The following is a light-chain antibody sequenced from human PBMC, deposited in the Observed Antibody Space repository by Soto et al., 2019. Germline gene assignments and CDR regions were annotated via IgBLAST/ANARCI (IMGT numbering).Light chain of an antibody. Sequence: EIVLTQSPGTLSLSPVEIATLSCRASQTVSSSFLAWYQHKPGQAPRLLIYGVSSRATGIPDRFSGSGSGTDFTLTISRLEAEDFAVYYCQQSSSSPITFGQGTRREIK. CDR1: QTVSSSF. CDR3: QQSSSSPIT. CDR2: GVS. V-gene: IGKV3-20*01. J-gene: IGKJ5*01.